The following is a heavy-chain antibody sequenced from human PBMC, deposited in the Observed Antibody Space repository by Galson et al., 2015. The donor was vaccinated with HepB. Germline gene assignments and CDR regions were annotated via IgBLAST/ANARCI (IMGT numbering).Heavy chain of an antibody. Sequence: CAISGDSVSTNSAAWNWIRQSPSRGLEWLGRTFYRSKWYNDYAVSVKSRITINPDTSKNQFSLQLNSVTPEDTALYYCARGRVSAFDIWGQGTMVTVSS. V-gene: IGHV6-1*01. J-gene: IGHJ3*02. CDR2: TFYRSKWYN. D-gene: IGHD3-16*01. CDR1: GDSVSTNSAA. CDR3: ARGRVSAFDI.